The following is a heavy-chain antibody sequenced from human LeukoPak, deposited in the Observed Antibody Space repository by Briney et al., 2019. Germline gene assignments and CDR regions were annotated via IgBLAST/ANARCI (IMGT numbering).Heavy chain of an antibody. CDR1: GGSISSYY. CDR2: ISYSGTT. CDR3: ASSLSWPGFFDY. D-gene: IGHD6-13*01. J-gene: IGHJ4*02. V-gene: IGHV4-59*01. Sequence: SETLSLTCTVSGGSISSYYWTWIRQPPGQGLEWIGYISYSGTTNYNPSLKSRVTISVDTSKKKVSLKLSSVTAADTAVYYCASSLSWPGFFDYWGQGTLVSVSS.